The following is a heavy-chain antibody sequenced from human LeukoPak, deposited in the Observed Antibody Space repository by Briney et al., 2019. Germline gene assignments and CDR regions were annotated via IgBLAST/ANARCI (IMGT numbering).Heavy chain of an antibody. V-gene: IGHV4-59*01. CDR1: GGSISSYY. J-gene: IGHJ4*02. Sequence: SETLSLACTVSGGSISSYYWSWIRQPPGKGLEWIGYIYYSGSTNYNPSLKSRVTISVDTSKNQFSLKLSSVTAADTAVYYCASSDYYYDSSGYYTWGQGTLVTVSS. CDR3: ASSDYYYDSSGYYT. D-gene: IGHD3-22*01. CDR2: IYYSGST.